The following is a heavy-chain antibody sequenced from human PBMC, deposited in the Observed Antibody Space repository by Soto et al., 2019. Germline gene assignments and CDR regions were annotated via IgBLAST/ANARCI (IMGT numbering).Heavy chain of an antibody. Sequence: PSETLSLTCTVSGGSTSSYYWSWIRQPPGKGLEWIGYIYYSGSTNYNPSLKSRVTISVDTSKNQFSLKLSSVTAADTAVYYCARHYRPASYDYWGQGTLVT. D-gene: IGHD3-16*02. V-gene: IGHV4-59*08. J-gene: IGHJ4*02. CDR3: ARHYRPASYDY. CDR1: GGSTSSYY. CDR2: IYYSGST.